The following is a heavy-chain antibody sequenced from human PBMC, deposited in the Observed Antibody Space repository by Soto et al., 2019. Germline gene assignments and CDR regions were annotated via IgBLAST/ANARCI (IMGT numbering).Heavy chain of an antibody. CDR1: GFSFSSYW. Sequence: QPGGSLRLSCAASGFSFSSYWMHWVRQAPGKGLVWVSRINTDGSSTSYADSVKGRFTFSRDNAKNTLYLQMNSLRAEDTAVYYCAREVGTTWFDPWGQGTLVTVSS. J-gene: IGHJ5*02. D-gene: IGHD1-1*01. CDR3: AREVGTTWFDP. CDR2: INTDGSST. V-gene: IGHV3-74*01.